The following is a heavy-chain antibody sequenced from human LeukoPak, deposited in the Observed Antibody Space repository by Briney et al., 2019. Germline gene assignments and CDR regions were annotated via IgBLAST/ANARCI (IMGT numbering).Heavy chain of an antibody. D-gene: IGHD2-2*01. CDR2: IIPIFGTA. J-gene: IGHJ5*02. V-gene: IGHV1-69*13. CDR1: GGTFSSYA. CDR3: ARDCSSTSCYPGGFDP. Sequence: SVKVSCKASGGTFSSYAISWVRQSPGQGLEWMGGIIPIFGTANYAQKFQGRVTITADESTSTAYMELSSLRSEDTAVYYCARDCSSTSCYPGGFDPWGQGTLVTVSS.